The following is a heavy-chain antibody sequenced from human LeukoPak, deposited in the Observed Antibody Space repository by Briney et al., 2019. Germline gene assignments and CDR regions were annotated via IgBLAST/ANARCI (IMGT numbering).Heavy chain of an antibody. CDR2: ICYGGST. J-gene: IGHJ4*02. CDR1: GGSLNSNSFC. Sequence: SETLSLTCTVSGGSLNSNSFCWGRLRQTPGRGLEWFASICYGGSTYCNPSLKSRVTTSVDMSKNLFALNLSSVTAADTAVYFWLIYYYNPGIHYNGIDYGGQGTLVTVSS. V-gene: IGHV4-39*01. D-gene: IGHD3-10*01. CDR3: LIYYYNPGIHYNGIDY.